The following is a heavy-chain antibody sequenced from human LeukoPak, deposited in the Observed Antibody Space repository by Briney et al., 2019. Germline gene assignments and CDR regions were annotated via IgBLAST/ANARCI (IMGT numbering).Heavy chain of an antibody. CDR1: GFTFTDSA. V-gene: IGHV3-23*01. D-gene: IGHD1-7*01. CDR3: AKEGNYAPLDY. Sequence: PGGSLRLSCAASGFTFTDSAMTWVRQAPGKGLEWVSAISTSGGDTIYTDSVKDRFTISRDNSKNTLYLQMNSLRADDTAIYYCAKEGNYAPLDYWGQGTLVTVSS. CDR2: ISTSGGDT. J-gene: IGHJ4*02.